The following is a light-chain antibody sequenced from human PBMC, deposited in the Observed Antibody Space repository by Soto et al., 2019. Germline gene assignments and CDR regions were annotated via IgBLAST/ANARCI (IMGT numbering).Light chain of an antibody. J-gene: IGLJ1*01. CDR2: EVN. CDR3: SSYAGSNNYV. V-gene: IGLV2-8*01. Sequence: QSALTQPHSASGSPGQSVTISCTGTSSDVGVYNYVSRYQQHPGKAPKLMIYEVNNRPSVVPDRFSGSKAGNTASLTVSGLQAEDEADYYCSSSYAGSNNYVFGTGTKVTVL. CDR1: SSDVGVYNY.